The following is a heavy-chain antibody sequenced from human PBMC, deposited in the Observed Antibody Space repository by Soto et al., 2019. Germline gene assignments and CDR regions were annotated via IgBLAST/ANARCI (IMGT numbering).Heavy chain of an antibody. V-gene: IGHV4-39*01. CDR3: ASVKLDYYYGMDV. CDR2: IYYSGST. J-gene: IGHJ6*02. Sequence: LETLSLSCSVSGGSSSSSSYYWGWIRQPPGKGLEWIGSIYYSGSTYYNPSLKSRVTISVDTSKNQFSLKLSSVTAADTAVYYCASVKLDYYYGMDVWGQGTTVTVSS. CDR1: GGSSSSSSYY.